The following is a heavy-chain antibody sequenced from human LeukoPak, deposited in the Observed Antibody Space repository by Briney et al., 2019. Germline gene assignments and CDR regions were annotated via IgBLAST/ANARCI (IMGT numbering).Heavy chain of an antibody. CDR2: ISWNSGSI. J-gene: IGHJ4*02. Sequence: GGSLRLSCAASGFTFDDYAMHWVRQAPGKGLEWVSGISWNSGSIGYADPVKGQFTISRDNAKNSLYLQMNSLRAEDTALYYCAKSRFYDSSGSGLDYWGQGTLVTVSS. CDR3: AKSRFYDSSGSGLDY. V-gene: IGHV3-9*01. D-gene: IGHD3-22*01. CDR1: GFTFDDYA.